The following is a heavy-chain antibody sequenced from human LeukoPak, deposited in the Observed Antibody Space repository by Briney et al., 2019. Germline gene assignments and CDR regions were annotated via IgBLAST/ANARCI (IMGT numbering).Heavy chain of an antibody. CDR1: GYTFTGYY. CDR2: INPNSGGT. V-gene: IGHV1-2*04. J-gene: IGHJ4*02. CDR3: ARSSGWYSDDYLDY. D-gene: IGHD6-19*01. Sequence: ASVKVSCKASGYTFTGYYMHWVRQAPGQGFEWMGWINPNSGGTNYAQKFQGWVTMTRDTSISTAYMELSRLRSDDTAVYYCARSSGWYSDDYLDYWGQGTLVTVSS.